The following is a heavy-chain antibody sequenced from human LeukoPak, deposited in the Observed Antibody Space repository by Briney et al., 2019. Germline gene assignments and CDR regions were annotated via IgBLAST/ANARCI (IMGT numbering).Heavy chain of an antibody. CDR1: GYSISSSNW. J-gene: IGHJ4*02. Sequence: PSETLSLTRAVSGYSISSSNWWGWIRQPPGKGLEWIGTIYHSGSTHYNPSLKSRVTLSVDTSKNQFSLKLRSVTAADTAVYYCASLPSNTVTHDYWGQGTLVTVSS. V-gene: IGHV4-38-2*01. CDR2: IYHSGST. CDR3: ASLPSNTVTHDY. D-gene: IGHD4-11*01.